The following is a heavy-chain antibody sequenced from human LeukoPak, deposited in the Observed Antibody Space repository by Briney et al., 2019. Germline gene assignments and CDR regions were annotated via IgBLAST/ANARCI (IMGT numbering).Heavy chain of an antibody. V-gene: IGHV3-11*01. CDR3: ARASRGYSYGYVVGY. Sequence: GGSLRLSCAASGFTFSDYYMSWIRQAPGKGLEWVSYISSSGNTIYYADSVKGRFTISRDNAKNSLYLRMNSLRAEDTAVYYCARASRGYSYGYVVGYWGQGTLVTVSS. CDR2: ISSSGNTI. CDR1: GFTFSDYY. D-gene: IGHD5-18*01. J-gene: IGHJ4*02.